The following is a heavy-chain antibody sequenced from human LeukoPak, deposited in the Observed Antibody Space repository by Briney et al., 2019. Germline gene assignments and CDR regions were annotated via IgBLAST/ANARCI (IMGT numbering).Heavy chain of an antibody. Sequence: GRSLRLSCVASGFTFSSYGMHWVRQAPGKGLEWVAVISYDGSNKYYADSVKGRFTISRDNSKNTLYLQMNSLRAEDTAMYYCAKDGFDYWGQGTLVTVSS. CDR3: AKDGFDY. CDR1: GFTFSSYG. CDR2: ISYDGSNK. V-gene: IGHV3-30*18. J-gene: IGHJ4*02.